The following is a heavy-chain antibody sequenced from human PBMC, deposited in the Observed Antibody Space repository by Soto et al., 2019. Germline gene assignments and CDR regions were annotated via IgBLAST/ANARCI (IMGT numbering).Heavy chain of an antibody. CDR2: ISSSSSTI. V-gene: IGHV3-48*02. CDR3: ARTPDCHGGNCYSPNY. D-gene: IGHD2-15*01. J-gene: IGHJ4*02. Sequence: EVQLVESGGGLVQPGGSLRLSCSASGFTFSSYSMNWVRQAPGKGLAWISYISSSSSTIYYADSVKGRFTISRDNAKNSVYLQMNSLRDDDTAVYYCARTPDCHGGNCYSPNYWGQGTLVTVSS. CDR1: GFTFSSYS.